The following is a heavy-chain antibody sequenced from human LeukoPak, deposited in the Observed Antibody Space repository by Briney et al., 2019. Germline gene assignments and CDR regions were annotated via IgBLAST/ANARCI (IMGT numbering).Heavy chain of an antibody. CDR3: ARHRYTYGWVDY. CDR1: GDSISSYY. D-gene: IGHD5-18*01. J-gene: IGHJ4*02. CDR2: IYYSGST. V-gene: IGHV4-59*08. Sequence: SETLSLTCTVSGDSISSYYWSWIRQPPGKGLEWIGYIYYSGSTNYNPSLKSRVTISVDTSKNRFSLRLNSVTAADTAVYYCARHRYTYGWVDYWGQGTLVTVSS.